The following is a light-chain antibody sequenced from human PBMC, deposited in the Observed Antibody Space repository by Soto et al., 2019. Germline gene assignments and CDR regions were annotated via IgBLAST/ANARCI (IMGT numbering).Light chain of an antibody. Sequence: QSALTQPASVSESPGQSISISCGGGRNDIGTYNLVSWYQQHPGKAPKLIIYEGNKRPSGVSNRFSGSRSGNTASLTISGLQAEDEADYYCCSYTDGSSLLFGGGTQPDRP. CDR1: RNDIGTYNL. CDR2: EGN. CDR3: CSYTDGSSLL. J-gene: IGLJ3*02. V-gene: IGLV2-23*01.